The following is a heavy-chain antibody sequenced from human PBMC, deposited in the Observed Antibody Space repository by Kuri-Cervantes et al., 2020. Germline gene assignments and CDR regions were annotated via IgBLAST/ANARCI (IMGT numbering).Heavy chain of an antibody. CDR1: GGSISSYY. J-gene: IGHJ5*02. CDR3: ARAYCSSTSCWLDP. V-gene: IGHV4-59*12. D-gene: IGHD2-2*01. CDR2: IYYSGST. Sequence: ESLKISCTVSGGSISSYYWSWIRQPPGKGLEWIGYIYYSGSTNYNPSLKSRVTISVDTSKNQFSLKLSSVTAADTAVYYCARAYCSSTSCWLDPWGQGTLVTVSS.